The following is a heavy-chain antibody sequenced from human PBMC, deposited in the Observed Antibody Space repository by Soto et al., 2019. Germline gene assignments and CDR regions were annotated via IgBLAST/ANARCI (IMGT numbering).Heavy chain of an antibody. CDR1: GGSFNGYY. J-gene: IGHJ4*02. D-gene: IGHD6-13*01. CDR3: ATTGYSSSWSGN. CDR2: INHSGST. V-gene: IGHV4-34*01. Sequence: PSETLSLTCAVYGGSFNGYYWSWIRQPPGKGLEWIGEINHSGSTNYNPSLKSRGTLSVDTSKNQFSLKMRSVTAADTAVYYCATTGYSSSWSGNWGQGTLVTVSS.